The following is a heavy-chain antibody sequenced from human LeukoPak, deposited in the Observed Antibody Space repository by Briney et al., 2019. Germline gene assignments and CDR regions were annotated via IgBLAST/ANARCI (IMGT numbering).Heavy chain of an antibody. Sequence: KTSGTLSLTCAVYGGSFSGYYWSWIRQPPGKGLEWIGEINHSGSTNYNPSLKSRVTISVDTSKNQFSLKLSSVTAADTAVYYCARAHDYGDPNFDYWGQGTLVTVSS. J-gene: IGHJ4*02. V-gene: IGHV4-34*01. CDR1: GGSFSGYY. D-gene: IGHD4-17*01. CDR3: ARAHDYGDPNFDY. CDR2: INHSGST.